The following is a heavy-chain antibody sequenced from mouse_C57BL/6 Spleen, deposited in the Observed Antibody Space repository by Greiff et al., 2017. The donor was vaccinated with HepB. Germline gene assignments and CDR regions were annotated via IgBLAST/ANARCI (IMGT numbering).Heavy chain of an antibody. Sequence: VQLQQSGAELARPGASVKMSCKASGYTFTSYTMHWVKQRPGQGLEWIGYITPSSGYTKYNQKFKDKATLTADKSSSTAYMQLSSLTSEDSAVYYCAREGSNYAFGYWGQGTTLTVSS. J-gene: IGHJ2*01. V-gene: IGHV1-4*01. CDR1: GYTFTSYT. CDR3: AREGSNYAFGY. CDR2: ITPSSGYT. D-gene: IGHD2-5*01.